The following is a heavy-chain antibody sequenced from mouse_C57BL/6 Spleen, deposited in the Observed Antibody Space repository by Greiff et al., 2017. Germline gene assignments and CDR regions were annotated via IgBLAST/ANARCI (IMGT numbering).Heavy chain of an antibody. D-gene: IGHD2-2*01. V-gene: IGHV1-64*01. CDR1: GYTFTGYW. CDR2: INPNSGST. J-gene: IGHJ4*01. CDR3: ARRGNGFSYSYARDY. Sequence: QVQLQQSGAELVKPGASVKLSCKASGYTFTGYWMHWVKQRHGQGLEWIGMINPNSGSTNYNEKFKSKATLTVDKSSSTAYMQLSSLTSEDSAVXYGARRGNGFSYSYARDYWGQGTSVTVSS.